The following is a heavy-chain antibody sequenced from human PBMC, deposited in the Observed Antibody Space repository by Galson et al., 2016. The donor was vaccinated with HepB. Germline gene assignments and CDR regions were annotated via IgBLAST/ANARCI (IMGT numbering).Heavy chain of an antibody. CDR3: ARGHTPTSTYSYGWDSFDY. J-gene: IGHJ4*02. D-gene: IGHD5-18*01. V-gene: IGHV1-18*01. CDR1: GYTLSSYG. Sequence: SVKVSCKASGYTLSSYGITWVRQAPGQGLEWMGWINCYNGNRNFAQNLQGRITMTTDTSTKTAYMELRSLRSDDTAVYYCARGHTPTSTYSYGWDSFDYWRQGTLVTVSS. CDR2: INCYNGNR.